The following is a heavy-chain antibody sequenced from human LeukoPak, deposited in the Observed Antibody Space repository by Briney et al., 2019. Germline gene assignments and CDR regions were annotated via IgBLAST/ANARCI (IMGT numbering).Heavy chain of an antibody. D-gene: IGHD3-10*01. J-gene: IGHJ4*02. CDR3: VRFLTYGSGSYYQEHYYFDY. CDR2: ISSNGGST. Sequence: GRSLRLSCSASGFTFSSYAMHWVRQAPGKGLEYVSAISSNGGSTYYADSVKGRFTISRDNSKNTLYLQMSSLRAEDTAVYYCVRFLTYGSGSYYQEHYYFDYWGQGTLVTVSS. CDR1: GFTFSSYA. V-gene: IGHV3-64D*09.